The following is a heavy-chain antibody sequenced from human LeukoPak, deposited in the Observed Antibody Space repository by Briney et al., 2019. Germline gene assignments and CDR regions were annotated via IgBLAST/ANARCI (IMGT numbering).Heavy chain of an antibody. CDR2: IYYSGST. D-gene: IGHD3/OR15-3a*01. CDR1: GGSISSSSYY. J-gene: IGHJ5*02. Sequence: SETLSLTCTVSGGSISSSSYYWGWIRQPPGKGLEWIGSIYYSGSTYYNPSLKSRVTISVDTSKNQFSLKLSSVTAADTAVYYCARRGLYFAPWGQGTLVTVSS. V-gene: IGHV4-39*01. CDR3: ARRGLYFAP.